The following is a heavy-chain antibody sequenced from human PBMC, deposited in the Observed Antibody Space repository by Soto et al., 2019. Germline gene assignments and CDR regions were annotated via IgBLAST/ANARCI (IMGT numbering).Heavy chain of an antibody. J-gene: IGHJ4*02. CDR1: GFTFNSYG. Sequence: PGGSLRLSCAASGFTFNSYGIHWVRQAPGKGLEWVAVISHDGSKTNYADSVKGRFTISRDNSKDTVYLQMNSLRAEDTAVYYCAKDNYYYSSSGYSVFDSWGQGTLVTVPQ. CDR3: AKDNYYYSSSGYSVFDS. CDR2: ISHDGSKT. V-gene: IGHV3-30*18. D-gene: IGHD3-22*01.